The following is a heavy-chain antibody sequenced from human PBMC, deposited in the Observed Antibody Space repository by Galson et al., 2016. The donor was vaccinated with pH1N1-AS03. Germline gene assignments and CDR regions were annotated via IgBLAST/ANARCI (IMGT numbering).Heavy chain of an antibody. CDR2: IDQDGNEK. J-gene: IGHJ4*02. CDR3: TSGMVELDY. D-gene: IGHD3-10*01. CDR1: GFRFIDYW. V-gene: IGHV3-7*01. Sequence: SLRLSCAASGFRFIDYWMTWVRQAPGKGLEWVANIDQDGNEKYYMDSVEGRFTISRDNAKNSLSLQMNSLRSEDTAVYYCTSGMVELDYWGQGTLVTVSS.